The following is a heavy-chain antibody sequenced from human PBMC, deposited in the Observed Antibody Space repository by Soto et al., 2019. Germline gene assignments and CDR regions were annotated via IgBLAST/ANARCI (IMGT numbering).Heavy chain of an antibody. D-gene: IGHD2-15*01. CDR3: AREWSAFDY. J-gene: IGHJ4*02. V-gene: IGHV4-59*01. CDR2: MYSSGYT. Sequence: SETLSLTCTVSGDSFSRYKWSWIRQPPGKGLEYIGYMYSSGYTDYNPSLKSRVTMSLDTSKNQYSLKLTSATAADTAVYYCAREWSAFDYWGQGTLVTVSS. CDR1: GDSFSRYK.